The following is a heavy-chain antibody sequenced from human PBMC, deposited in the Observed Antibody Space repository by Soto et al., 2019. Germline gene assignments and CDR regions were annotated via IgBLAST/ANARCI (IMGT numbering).Heavy chain of an antibody. CDR2: ISGSGGST. Sequence: EVQLLESGGGLVQPGGSLRLSCAASGFTFSSYAMSWVRQAPGKGLEWVSAISGSGGSTYYADSVKGRFTISRDNSKNTLYLQMNSLRAEDTAVYYCAKHAAWFGELTSPFDYWGQGTLVTVSS. CDR3: AKHAAWFGELTSPFDY. J-gene: IGHJ4*02. CDR1: GFTFSSYA. V-gene: IGHV3-23*01. D-gene: IGHD3-10*01.